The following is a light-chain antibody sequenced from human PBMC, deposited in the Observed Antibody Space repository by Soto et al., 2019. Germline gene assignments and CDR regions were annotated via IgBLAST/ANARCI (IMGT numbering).Light chain of an antibody. V-gene: IGKV3-20*01. CDR3: QQYGRSGT. J-gene: IGKJ1*01. CDR1: QSFNSIF. Sequence: EIVLTQSPGTLSLSPGERATLSCRASQSFNSIFLAWYQQQPDQAPRLLIYGASSRATGIPDRFSGSGSGTDFTLTISRLEPEDFAVYYCQQYGRSGTFGQGTKVDIK. CDR2: GAS.